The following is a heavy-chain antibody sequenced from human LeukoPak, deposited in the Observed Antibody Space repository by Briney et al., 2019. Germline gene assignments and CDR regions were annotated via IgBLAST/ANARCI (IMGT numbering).Heavy chain of an antibody. J-gene: IGHJ3*02. D-gene: IGHD5-24*01. V-gene: IGHV1-46*01. CDR1: GYTFTSYY. CDR2: INPSGGST. CDR3: ARDLGDGYNPDAFDI. Sequence: ASVKVSCKASGYTFTSYYMHWVRQAPGQGLEWMGIINPSGGSTSYAQKFQGRVTMTRDTSTSTVYMELSRLRSEDTAVYYCARDLGDGYNPDAFDIWGQGTMVTVSS.